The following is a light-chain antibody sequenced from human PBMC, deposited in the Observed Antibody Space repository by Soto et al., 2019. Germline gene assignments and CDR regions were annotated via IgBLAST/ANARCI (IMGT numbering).Light chain of an antibody. Sequence: QSALTQPHSASGSAGQSVTLSFTGTSSDVGGHKYVSWYQQHPGKAPKLMIFEGNKRPSGVPDRFSGSKSGNTASLPVSGLQSEDEADYYCSSYAGINNLGLFGTGTKLTAL. CDR1: SSDVGGHKY. J-gene: IGLJ1*01. CDR3: SSYAGINNLGL. CDR2: EGN. V-gene: IGLV2-8*01.